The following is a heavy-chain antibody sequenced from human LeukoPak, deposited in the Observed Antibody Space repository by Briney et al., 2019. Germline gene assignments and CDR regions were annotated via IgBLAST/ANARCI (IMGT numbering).Heavy chain of an antibody. D-gene: IGHD5-18*01. CDR2: INSCNGNT. Sequence: ASVKVSCKTSGYTFTNYGISWVRQAPGQGLEWMGGINSCNGNTHYARGLQGRLTVPTDTSTNTAYMELRSLASDDTAVYYCVRADTAMITPQDAFDVWGQGTMLTVSS. J-gene: IGHJ3*01. CDR3: VRADTAMITPQDAFDV. V-gene: IGHV1-18*01. CDR1: GYTFTNYG.